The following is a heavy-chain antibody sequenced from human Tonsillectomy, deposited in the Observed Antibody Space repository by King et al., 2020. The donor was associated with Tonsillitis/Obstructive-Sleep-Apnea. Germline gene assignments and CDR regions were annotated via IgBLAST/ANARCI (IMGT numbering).Heavy chain of an antibody. D-gene: IGHD6-13*01. V-gene: IGHV3-11*05. J-gene: IGHJ5*02. CDR1: GFTFSDYY. CDR3: ARAVAAPDNWFDP. Sequence: VQLVESGGGLVKPGGSLRLSCAASGFTFSDYYMSWIRQAPGEVLEWLSIIDSSSSYTNYADSVKGRFTISRDNVKNSLYLQMNSLRAEDTAVYYCARAVAAPDNWFDPWGQGTLVTVSS. CDR2: IDSSSSYT.